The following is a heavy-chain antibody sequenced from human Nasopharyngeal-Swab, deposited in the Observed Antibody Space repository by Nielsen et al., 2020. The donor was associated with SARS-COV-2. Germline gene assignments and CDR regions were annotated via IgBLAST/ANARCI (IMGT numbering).Heavy chain of an antibody. V-gene: IGHV2-70*11. J-gene: IGHJ6*03. CDR3: ARIRPSEYSSSGHYYYMDV. CDR2: IDWDDDK. CDR1: GFSLSTSGVC. Sequence: SGPTLVKPTQTLTLTCTFSGFSLSTSGVCVSWIRQPPGKALEWLARIDWDDDKYYSTSLKTRLTISKDTSKNQVVLTMTNMDPVDTATYYCARIRPSEYSSSGHYYYMDVWGKGTTVTVSS. D-gene: IGHD6-6*01.